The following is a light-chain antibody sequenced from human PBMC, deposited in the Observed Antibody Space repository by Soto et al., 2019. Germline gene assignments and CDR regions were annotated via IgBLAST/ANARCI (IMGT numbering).Light chain of an antibody. CDR2: GAS. J-gene: IGKJ1*01. CDR3: QQYDTWAPWT. V-gene: IGKV3-15*01. Sequence: EIVMTQSPATLSVSPGERATLSCRASQSVSSNLAWYQQKPGQAPRLLIYGASTRATGIPARFIGSGSGTEFTLTISSQKSGDFVVYYCQQYDTWAPWTFVQGTKVEIK. CDR1: QSVSSN.